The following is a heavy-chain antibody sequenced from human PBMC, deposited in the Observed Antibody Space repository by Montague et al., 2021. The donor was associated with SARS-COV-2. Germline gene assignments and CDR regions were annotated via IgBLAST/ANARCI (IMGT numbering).Heavy chain of an antibody. D-gene: IGHD3-3*01. J-gene: IGHJ6*03. CDR2: IYTSGST. CDR1: GGSTSSYY. CDR3: AREGGITIFGVVIGSPYYYYVDV. Sequence: SETLSLTCTVSGGSTSSYYWSWIRQPAGKGLEWIGRIYTSGSTNYNPSLKSRVTMSVDTSKNQFSLKLGSVTAADTAVYYCAREGGITIFGVVIGSPYYYYVDVWGKGTTVTVSS. V-gene: IGHV4-4*07.